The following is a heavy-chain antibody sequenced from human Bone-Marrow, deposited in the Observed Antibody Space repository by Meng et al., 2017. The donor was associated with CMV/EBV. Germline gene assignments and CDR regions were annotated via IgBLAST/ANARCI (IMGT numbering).Heavy chain of an antibody. D-gene: IGHD3-3*01. Sequence: ASVKVSCKVSGYTLTELSMHWVRQAPGKGLKWMGGFDSEDGETIYAQKFQGRVTMTEDTSTDTAYMELSSLRSEDTAVYYCAREWVRRRFLEWFKWFDPWGQGTLVTVSS. CDR2: FDSEDGET. V-gene: IGHV1-24*01. CDR3: AREWVRRRFLEWFKWFDP. CDR1: GYTLTELS. J-gene: IGHJ5*02.